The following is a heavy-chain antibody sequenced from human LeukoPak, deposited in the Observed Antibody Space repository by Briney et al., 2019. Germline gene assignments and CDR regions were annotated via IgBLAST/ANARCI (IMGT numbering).Heavy chain of an antibody. D-gene: IGHD2-15*01. J-gene: IGHJ4*02. V-gene: IGHV3-23*01. CDR1: GFTFSTYD. CDR2: ISGSTDDA. CDR3: VKGGWSDY. Sequence: GGSLRLSCAASGFTFSTYDMTWARQAPGKGLEWVSFISGSTDDAYYTDSVKGRFTISRDNSRNTLYLQMNSLRAEDTAVYYCVKGGWSDYWGQGTLVTASS.